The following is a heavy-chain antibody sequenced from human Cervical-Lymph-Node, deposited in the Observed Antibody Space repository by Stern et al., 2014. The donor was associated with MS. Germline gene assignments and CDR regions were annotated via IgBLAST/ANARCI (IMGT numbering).Heavy chain of an antibody. J-gene: IGHJ3*01. CDR1: GGSISSGGSS. CDR2: IYHSGST. Sequence: VQLVESGSGQAKPSQTLSLTCAVSGGSISSGGSSWNWIRQPPGKGLEWIGFIYHSGSTYYNPSLKGRAFIQVDTSKNTFPLKLRSWTAADTAVYYCARGGVIYTQDRNGFDVWGQGTMVTVSS. CDR3: ARGGVIYTQDRNGFDV. D-gene: IGHD2-21*01. V-gene: IGHV4-30-2*01.